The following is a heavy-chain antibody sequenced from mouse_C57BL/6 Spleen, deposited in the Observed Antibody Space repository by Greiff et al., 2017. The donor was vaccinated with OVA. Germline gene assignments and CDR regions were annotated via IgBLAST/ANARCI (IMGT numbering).Heavy chain of an antibody. CDR1: GYTFTSYW. J-gene: IGHJ3*01. D-gene: IGHD2-5*01. CDR2: IYPSDSET. CDR3: ARDYSNYEAY. V-gene: IGHV1-61*01. Sequence: VQLQQPGAELVRPGSSVKLSCKASGYTFTSYWMDWVKQRPGQGLEWIGNIYPSDSETHYNQKFKDKATLTVDKSSSTAYMQLSSLTSEDSAVYYCARDYSNYEAYWGQGTLVTVSA.